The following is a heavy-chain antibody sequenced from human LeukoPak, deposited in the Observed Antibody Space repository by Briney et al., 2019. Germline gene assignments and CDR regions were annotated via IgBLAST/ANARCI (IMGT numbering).Heavy chain of an antibody. V-gene: IGHV4-4*07. Sequence: SETLSLTCTVSGGSISSYYWSWIRQPAGKGLEWIGRIYTSGSTNYNPSLKSRVTMSVDMSKNQFSLKLSSVTTADTAVYYCARSAASRYCSGGSCSDYGMDVWGQGTTVTVSS. CDR2: IYTSGST. CDR1: GGSISSYY. J-gene: IGHJ6*02. CDR3: ARSAASRYCSGGSCSDYGMDV. D-gene: IGHD2-15*01.